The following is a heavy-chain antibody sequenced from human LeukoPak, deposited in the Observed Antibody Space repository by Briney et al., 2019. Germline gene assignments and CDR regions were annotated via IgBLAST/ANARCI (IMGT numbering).Heavy chain of an antibody. CDR2: IYYSGST. D-gene: IGHD6-6*01. CDR3: ARGGKAFIAARPVDY. J-gene: IGHJ4*02. CDR1: GGSISSYY. V-gene: IGHV4-59*08. Sequence: PSETLSLTCTVSGGSISSYYWSWIRQPPGKGLEWIGYIYYSGSTNYNPSLNSRVTMSVDTSKNQFSLKLSSVTAADTAVYYCARGGKAFIAARPVDYWGQGTLVTVSS.